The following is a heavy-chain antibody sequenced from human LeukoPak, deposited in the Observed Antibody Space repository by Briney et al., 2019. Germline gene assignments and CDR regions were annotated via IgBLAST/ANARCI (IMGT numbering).Heavy chain of an antibody. J-gene: IGHJ4*02. CDR1: GDSVSSNSAA. CDR2: TYYRSKWYN. CDR3: ARAVGYCSGGSCYPWYFDY. D-gene: IGHD2-15*01. V-gene: IGHV6-1*01. Sequence: SQTLSLTCALSGDSVSSNSAAWNWIRQSPSRGLEWLGRTYYRSKWYNDYAVSVKSRITINPDTSKNQFSLQLNSVTPEDTAVYYCARAVGYCSGGSCYPWYFDYWGQGTLVTVSS.